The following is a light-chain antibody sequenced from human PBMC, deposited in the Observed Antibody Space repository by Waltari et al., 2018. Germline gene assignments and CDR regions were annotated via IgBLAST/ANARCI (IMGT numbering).Light chain of an antibody. V-gene: IGKV1-5*03. Sequence: DIQMTQAPSTLSTCLGDRLTITCRARQSISIWFAWYQQKPRKTPKLLIYQASSLESGVPSRFSCSGSGTEFTLTISGLQPGDFATYYCQQYNTYVTFGPGTKVDIE. CDR1: QSISIW. CDR2: QAS. CDR3: QQYNTYVT. J-gene: IGKJ3*01.